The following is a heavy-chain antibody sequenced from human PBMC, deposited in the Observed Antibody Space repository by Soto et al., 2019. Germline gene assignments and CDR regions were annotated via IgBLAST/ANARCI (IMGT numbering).Heavy chain of an antibody. CDR3: TTDSYITVTPVRLDY. CDR1: GYTFTSYY. J-gene: IGHJ4*01. Sequence: GASVKVSCKASGYTFTSYYIHWVRQAPGQGLEWMGLINTSDGGTSYAQKFQGRVTMTRDTSTSTVHMELNSLRSEDTAVYYCTTDSYITVTPVRLDYWGHGTLVTVYS. D-gene: IGHD4-4*01. CDR2: INTSDGGT. V-gene: IGHV1-46*01.